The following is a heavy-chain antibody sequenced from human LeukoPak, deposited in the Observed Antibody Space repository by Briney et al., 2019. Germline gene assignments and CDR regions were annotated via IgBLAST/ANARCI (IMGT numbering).Heavy chain of an antibody. CDR2: MYHSGTT. V-gene: IGHV4-30-2*03. J-gene: IGHJ4*02. CDR3: ARLVGIAAHHFDY. CDR1: GGSISSGGYS. D-gene: IGHD6-25*01. Sequence: SETLSLTCAVSGGSISSGGYSWSWIRQPPGKGLEWIGYMYHSGTTHYNPSLKSRVTISVDTSKNHSSLKLGSVTAADTAVYYCARLVGIAAHHFDYWGQGTLVTVSS.